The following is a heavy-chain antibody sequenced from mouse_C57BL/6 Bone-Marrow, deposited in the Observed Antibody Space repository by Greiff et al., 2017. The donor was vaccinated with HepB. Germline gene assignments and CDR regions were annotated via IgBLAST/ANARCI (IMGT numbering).Heavy chain of an antibody. D-gene: IGHD5-5*01. Sequence: VQLQQPGAELVMPGASVKLSCKASGYTFTSYWMHWVKQRPGQGLEWIGEIDPSDSYTNYNQKFKGKSTLTVDKSSSTAYMQLSSLTSEDSAVYYCARPLYLYAMDYWGQGTSVTVSS. J-gene: IGHJ4*01. CDR3: ARPLYLYAMDY. CDR1: GYTFTSYW. CDR2: IDPSDSYT. V-gene: IGHV1-69*01.